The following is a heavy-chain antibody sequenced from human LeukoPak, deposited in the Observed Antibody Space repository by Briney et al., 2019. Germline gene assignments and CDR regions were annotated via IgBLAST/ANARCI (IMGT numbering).Heavy chain of an antibody. Sequence: PSETLSLTCAVSGGSMRNYYWSWLRQPPGKGLEWIGYTYDSGSSSYNPSLRSRVSISIDTSKNQFSLNLSSVTAADTAVYYCARGWASSWYYFDSWGQGTLVTVSS. D-gene: IGHD2-2*01. CDR3: ARGWASSWYYFDS. CDR1: GGSMRNYY. V-gene: IGHV4-59*01. J-gene: IGHJ4*02. CDR2: TYDSGSS.